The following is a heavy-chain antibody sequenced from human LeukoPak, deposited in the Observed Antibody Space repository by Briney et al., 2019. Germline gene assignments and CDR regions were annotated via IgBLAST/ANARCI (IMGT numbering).Heavy chain of an antibody. CDR1: GYTFTDYY. D-gene: IGHD1-1*01. J-gene: IGHJ6*03. Sequence: VASVKVSCKASGYTFTDYYMHWVRQAPGQGLEWMGWIKPNTGDTNSAQKFQGRVTLTRDTSISTAYMELSNLRSDDTAVYYCARAGTESRWGLPRADYYYMDVWAKGTTVTVSS. V-gene: IGHV1-2*02. CDR3: ARAGTESRWGLPRADYYYMDV. CDR2: IKPNTGDT.